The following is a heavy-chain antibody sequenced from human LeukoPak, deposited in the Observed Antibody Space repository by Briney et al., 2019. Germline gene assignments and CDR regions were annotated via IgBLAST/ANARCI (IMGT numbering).Heavy chain of an antibody. CDR3: ARSGVYYDSAGYPLEAFDI. CDR2: ISYSGST. D-gene: IGHD3-22*01. CDR1: GGSISSGEYY. V-gene: IGHV4-31*03. J-gene: IGHJ3*02. Sequence: SQTLSLTCTVSGGSISSGEYYWSWIRQHPGKGLEWIGYISYSGSTYYNPSLKSRVTISVDTSDNQFSLNLSSVTAADTAVYYCARSGVYYDSAGYPLEAFDIWGQGTMVTVSS.